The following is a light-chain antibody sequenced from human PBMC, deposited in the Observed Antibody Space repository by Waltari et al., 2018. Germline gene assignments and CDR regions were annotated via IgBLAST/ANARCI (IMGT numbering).Light chain of an antibody. V-gene: IGLV2-14*03. CDR3: SSFTRASSWV. Sequence: HSALAQPASVSGSPGQSITISCTGTSSDVGAYNYVSWYQQHPGKAPRLMIYDVNNRPSGVSNRCSGSKSGNTASLTISGLQAEDEADYYCSSFTRASSWVFGGGTKLTV. CDR2: DVN. CDR1: SSDVGAYNY. J-gene: IGLJ3*02.